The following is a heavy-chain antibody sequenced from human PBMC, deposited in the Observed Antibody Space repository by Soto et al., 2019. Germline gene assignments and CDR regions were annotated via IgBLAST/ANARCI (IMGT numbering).Heavy chain of an antibody. Sequence: GGSLRLSCAASGFTFSSYAMSWVRQSPGKGLEWVSSISGSGGGTYYVDSVKGRFTFSRDNSKSTLYLQMNSLRAEDTAVYYCAKFGMATTKRSPPYYIDYWGQGALVTVSS. J-gene: IGHJ4*02. CDR1: GFTFSSYA. D-gene: IGHD1-1*01. CDR2: ISGSGGGT. V-gene: IGHV3-23*01. CDR3: AKFGMATTKRSPPYYIDY.